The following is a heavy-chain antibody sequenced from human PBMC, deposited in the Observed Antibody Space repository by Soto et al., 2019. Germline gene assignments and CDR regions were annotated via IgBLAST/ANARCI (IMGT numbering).Heavy chain of an antibody. V-gene: IGHV3-7*01. CDR2: IRRNGTDK. CDR3: ARDKNHKQGFDP. CDR1: GFTFGRYA. Sequence: GGSLRLSCAASGFTFGRYAMSWVRQAPGKGLEWVARIRRNGTDKNYVDSVKGRFTISRDNTKNSLSLQMNSLRVDDTSFYFCARDKNHKQGFDPWGHGTLVTVSS. J-gene: IGHJ5*02.